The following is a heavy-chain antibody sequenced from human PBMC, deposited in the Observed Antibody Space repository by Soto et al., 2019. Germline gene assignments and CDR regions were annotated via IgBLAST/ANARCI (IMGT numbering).Heavy chain of an antibody. Sequence: SDTLSLTCTVSGGSISSYYWSWIRQPPGKGLEWIGYIYYSGSTNYNPSLKSRVTISVDTSKNQFSLKLSSVTAADTAVYYCARARGRDGEAYDFWSGYYPNWFDPWGQGTLVT. CDR2: IYYSGST. J-gene: IGHJ5*02. D-gene: IGHD3-3*01. CDR3: ARARGRDGEAYDFWSGYYPNWFDP. V-gene: IGHV4-59*01. CDR1: GGSISSYY.